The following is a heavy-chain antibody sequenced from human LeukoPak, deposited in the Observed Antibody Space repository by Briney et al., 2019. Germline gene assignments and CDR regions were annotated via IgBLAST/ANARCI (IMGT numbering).Heavy chain of an antibody. CDR2: ISSGGTTI. J-gene: IGHJ4*02. CDR1: GFTFSNFA. Sequence: GGSLRLSCEASGFTFSNFAMNWVRQAPGKGLEWISFISSGGTTISYAESVRGRFTISRDNARNSMFLQMNSLRVEDTAVYYCARDLMPYVDPEYFDHWGQGTLVTVSS. D-gene: IGHD3-9*01. V-gene: IGHV3-48*03. CDR3: ARDLMPYVDPEYFDH.